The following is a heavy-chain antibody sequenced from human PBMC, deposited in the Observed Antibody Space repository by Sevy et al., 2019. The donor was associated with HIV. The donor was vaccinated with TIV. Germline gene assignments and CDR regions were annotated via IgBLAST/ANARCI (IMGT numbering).Heavy chain of an antibody. Sequence: GGSLRLSCAASGFTFSSHGMHWVRQAPGKGLDWVAVISYDGSYKSYGDSVKGRFTISRDDSKNTLYLQMNSLRPEDTAVYYCARDSGYSINWYPAYWGQGTLVTVSS. V-gene: IGHV3-30*03. CDR3: ARDSGYSINWYPAY. CDR2: ISYDGSYK. D-gene: IGHD6-13*01. J-gene: IGHJ4*02. CDR1: GFTFSSHG.